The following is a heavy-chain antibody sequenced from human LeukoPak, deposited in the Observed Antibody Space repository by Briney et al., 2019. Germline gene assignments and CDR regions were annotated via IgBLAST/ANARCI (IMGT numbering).Heavy chain of an antibody. J-gene: IGHJ3*02. V-gene: IGHV3-23*01. D-gene: IGHD3-22*01. Sequence: GGSLRLSCAASGFTFSSYAMSWVRQAPGKGLEWVSAISGSGGSTYYADSVKGRFTISRDNSKNTLYLQMNSLRAEDTAVYYCAKKALTYYYDSSGYGAFDIWGQGTMVTVSS. CDR2: ISGSGGST. CDR1: GFTFSSYA. CDR3: AKKALTYYYDSSGYGAFDI.